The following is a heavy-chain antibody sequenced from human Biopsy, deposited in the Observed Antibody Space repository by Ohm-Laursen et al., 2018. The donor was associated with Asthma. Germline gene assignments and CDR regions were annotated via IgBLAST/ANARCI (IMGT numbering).Heavy chain of an antibody. CDR1: PGSINDYY. D-gene: IGHD6-13*01. V-gene: IGHV4-59*01. CDR2: VHSSGST. Sequence: PSETLSLTCTVPPGSINDYYWNWIRQFPGKGLEWIGYVHSSGSTRFNPSLKSRVTVSVDTSVDQVSLKLSSVSAADTAIYYCARATSTWSQSGPHFFDHWGPGTLVTVSS. CDR3: ARATSTWSQSGPHFFDH. J-gene: IGHJ5*02.